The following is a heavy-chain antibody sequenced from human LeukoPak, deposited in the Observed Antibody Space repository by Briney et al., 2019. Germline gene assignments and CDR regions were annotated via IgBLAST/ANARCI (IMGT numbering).Heavy chain of an antibody. CDR3: ATHPPLVRGVNPLYFDY. Sequence: PGGSLRLSCAASGFTVSSNYMTWVRQAPGKGLEWVSVISGSGGSTYYADSVKGRFTISRDNSKNTLYLQMNSLRAEDTAVYYCATHPPLVRGVNPLYFDYWGQGTLVTVSS. CDR1: GFTVSSNY. J-gene: IGHJ4*02. D-gene: IGHD3-10*01. CDR2: ISGSGGST. V-gene: IGHV3-23*01.